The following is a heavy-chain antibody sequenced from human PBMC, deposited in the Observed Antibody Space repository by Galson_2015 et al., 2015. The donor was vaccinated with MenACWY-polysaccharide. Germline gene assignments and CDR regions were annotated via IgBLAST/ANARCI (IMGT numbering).Heavy chain of an antibody. CDR3: AKAHRAGRPGRLMVYYYFIGR. D-gene: IGHD6-6*01. Sequence: SLRLSCAASGFTFSSYAMNWVRQAPGKGLEWVSAISDSDGRTYYADSVKGRFTISRDNSRNTLYLQMNSLRAEDTAVYYCAKAHRAGRPGRLMVYYYFIGRRGKGGSVTVPS. CDR2: ISDSDGRT. J-gene: IGHJ6*03. CDR1: GFTFSSYA. V-gene: IGHV3-23*01.